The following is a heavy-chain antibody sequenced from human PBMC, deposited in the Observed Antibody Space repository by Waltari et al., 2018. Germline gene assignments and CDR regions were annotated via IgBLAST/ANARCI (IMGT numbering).Heavy chain of an antibody. CDR3: ARHGVGQVVQD. CDR1: GGSINGFY. CDR2: VFSSGSS. Sequence: QVQLQESGPGLLKPSETLSLTCTVSGGSINGFYWSWIRQTPEKGLEWIAYVFSSGSSGDNPSLRSRVTISADPSKNQISLKLSSVTAGDTAVYFCARHGVGQVVQDWGQGTLVTVSS. J-gene: IGHJ1*01. D-gene: IGHD1-26*01. V-gene: IGHV4-59*08.